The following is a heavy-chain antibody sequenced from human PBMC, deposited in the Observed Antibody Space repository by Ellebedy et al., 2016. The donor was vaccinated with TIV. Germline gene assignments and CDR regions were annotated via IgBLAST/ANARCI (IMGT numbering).Heavy chain of an antibody. Sequence: GESLKISCAGSGFTFSNFWMSWVRQAPGKGLEWVAFIQENGSATHYVDSVRGRFTISRDNAKNSLFLLMNSLGAEDTAVYYCVRFGYSYAPDFWGRGTLATVSS. V-gene: IGHV3-7*03. J-gene: IGHJ4*02. D-gene: IGHD5-18*01. CDR3: VRFGYSYAPDF. CDR1: GFTFSNFW. CDR2: IQENGSAT.